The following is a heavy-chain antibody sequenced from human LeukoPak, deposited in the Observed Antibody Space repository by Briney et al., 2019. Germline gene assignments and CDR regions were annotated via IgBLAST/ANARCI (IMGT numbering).Heavy chain of an antibody. CDR1: GFTFSSYS. CDR3: ARGYDSSGYRPDY. V-gene: IGHV3-21*01. Sequence: GGSLRLSCAASGFTFSSYSMNWVRQAPGKALEWVSSISSSSSYIYYADSVKGRFTISRDNAKNSLYLQMNSLRAEDTAVYYCARGYDSSGYRPDYWGQGTLVTVSS. D-gene: IGHD3-22*01. J-gene: IGHJ4*02. CDR2: ISSSSSYI.